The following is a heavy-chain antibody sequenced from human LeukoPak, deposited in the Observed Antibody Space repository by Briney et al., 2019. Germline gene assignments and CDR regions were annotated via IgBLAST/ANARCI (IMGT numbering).Heavy chain of an antibody. CDR2: ISSSGSTI. CDR1: GFTFSSYE. CDR3: ARYSSSWSTFDY. D-gene: IGHD6-13*01. Sequence: GGSLRLSCAASGFTFSSYEMNWVRQAPGKGLEWVSYISSSGSTIYYADSVKGRFTISRDNAKNSLYLQMNSLRAEDTAVYYCARYSSSWSTFDYWGQGTLVTVSS. J-gene: IGHJ4*02. V-gene: IGHV3-48*03.